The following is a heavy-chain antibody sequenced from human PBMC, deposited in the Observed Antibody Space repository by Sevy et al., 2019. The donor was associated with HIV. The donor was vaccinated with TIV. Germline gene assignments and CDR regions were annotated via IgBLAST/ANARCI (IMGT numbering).Heavy chain of an antibody. V-gene: IGHV3-33*01. Sequence: GGSLRLSCAASGFTFSSYGMHWVRQAPGKGLEWVAVIWYDGSNKYYADSVKGRFTISRDNSKNTLYLQINSLRAEDTAVYYCARDRYYGSGSYSDYYYYMDVWGKGTTVTVSS. CDR3: ARDRYYGSGSYSDYYYYMDV. CDR1: GFTFSSYG. J-gene: IGHJ6*03. D-gene: IGHD3-10*01. CDR2: IWYDGSNK.